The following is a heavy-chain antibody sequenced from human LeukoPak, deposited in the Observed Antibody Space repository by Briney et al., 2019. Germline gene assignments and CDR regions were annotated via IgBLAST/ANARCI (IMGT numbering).Heavy chain of an antibody. CDR3: ARVPTDSSSWYPVDY. D-gene: IGHD6-13*01. CDR1: GYTFTTYA. CDR2: INAGNGNT. Sequence: ASVKVSCKVPGYTFTTYAMHWVRQAPGQRLEWMGWINAGNGNTKYSQEFQGRVTITRDTSASTAYMELSSLRSEDMAVYYCARVPTDSSSWYPVDYWGQGTLVTVSS. V-gene: IGHV1-3*03. J-gene: IGHJ4*02.